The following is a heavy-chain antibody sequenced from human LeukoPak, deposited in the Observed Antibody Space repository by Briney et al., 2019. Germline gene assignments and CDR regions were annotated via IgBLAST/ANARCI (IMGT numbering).Heavy chain of an antibody. J-gene: IGHJ4*02. CDR1: GFTFSNHG. CDR2: IWYDGSNK. D-gene: IGHD2-15*01. CDR3: ARDCSGGSCYPAGFDY. V-gene: IGHV3-33*01. Sequence: GGSLRLSCAASGFTFSNHGMHWVRQAPGKGLEWVALIWYDGSNKEYADSVKGRFTISRDNSKNTLYLQMNSLRAEDTAVYYCARDCSGGSCYPAGFDYWGQGTLVTVSS.